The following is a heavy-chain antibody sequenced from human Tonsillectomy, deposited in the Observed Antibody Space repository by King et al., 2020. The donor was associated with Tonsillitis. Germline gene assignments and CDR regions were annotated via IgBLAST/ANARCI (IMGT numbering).Heavy chain of an antibody. Sequence: VQLVESGGGLVQPGGSLRLSCAASGFTFSSYAMGWVRQAPGKGLEWVSALTSSGGSTYYADSVKGRFTISRDNSKNTLYLQMNSLRAEDTAVYSCAKEWDGILTGHCDYWGQGTLVTVSS. CDR1: GFTFSSYA. CDR2: LTSSGGST. D-gene: IGHD3-9*01. J-gene: IGHJ4*02. V-gene: IGHV3-23*04. CDR3: AKEWDGILTGHCDY.